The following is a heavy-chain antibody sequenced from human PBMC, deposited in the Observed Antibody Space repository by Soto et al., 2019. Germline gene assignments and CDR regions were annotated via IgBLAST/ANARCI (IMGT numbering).Heavy chain of an antibody. Sequence: PSETLSLTCTVSGGSINNHYWSWIRQPPGKGLEWIGYIYYSGSTNYNPSLKSRVTISVDTSKNQFSLKLSSVTAADTAVYYCASGTIQTTLDYWGQGTLVTVSS. CDR2: IYYSGST. CDR3: ASGTIQTTLDY. CDR1: GGSINNHY. D-gene: IGHD1-1*01. V-gene: IGHV4-59*11. J-gene: IGHJ4*02.